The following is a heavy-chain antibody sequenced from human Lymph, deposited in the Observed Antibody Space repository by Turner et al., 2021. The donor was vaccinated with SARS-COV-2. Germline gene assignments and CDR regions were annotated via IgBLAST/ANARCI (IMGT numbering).Heavy chain of an antibody. V-gene: IGHV1-2*02. D-gene: IGHD3-10*01. Sequence: QVQLVQSGAEVMKPGASLTVSCKASGYTFTGYYMHWVRQAPGQGLECMGWINPNSGGTNYAQKFQGRVTMTRDTSISTAYMELSRLGSDDTAVYYCARSRDLQSMVRGVDPFDDWGQGTLVTVSS. CDR1: GYTFTGYY. CDR3: ARSRDLQSMVRGVDPFDD. CDR2: INPNSGGT. J-gene: IGHJ4*02.